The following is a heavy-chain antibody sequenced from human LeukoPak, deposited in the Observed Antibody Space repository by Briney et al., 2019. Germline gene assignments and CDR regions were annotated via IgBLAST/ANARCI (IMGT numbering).Heavy chain of an antibody. V-gene: IGHV4-59*08. CDR2: IYYSGST. CDR3: ARHHPGYSSGWYLDY. CDR1: GGSISSYY. D-gene: IGHD6-19*01. J-gene: IGHJ4*02. Sequence: PSETLSLTCTVSGGSISSYYWSWIRQPPGKGLEWIGYIYYSGSTNYSPSLKSRVTISVDTSKNQFSLKLSSVTAADTAVYYCARHHPGYSSGWYLDYWGQGTLVTVSS.